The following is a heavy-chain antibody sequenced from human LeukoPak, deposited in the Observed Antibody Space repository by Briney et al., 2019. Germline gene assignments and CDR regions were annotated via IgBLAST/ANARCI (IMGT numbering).Heavy chain of an antibody. Sequence: IPGGSLRLSCAASGFTFNDYYMSWICQAPGKGLEWLSYINIGGTNTHYADSVKGRFTISRDNAKKSLYLEMNNLRAEDTAVYYCATDGAGFDTWGQGVLVTVSS. CDR2: INIGGTNT. CDR3: ATDGAGFDT. CDR1: GFTFNDYY. J-gene: IGHJ5*02. V-gene: IGHV3-11*01.